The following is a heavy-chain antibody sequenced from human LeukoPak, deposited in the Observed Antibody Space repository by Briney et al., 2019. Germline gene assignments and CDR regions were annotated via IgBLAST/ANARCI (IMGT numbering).Heavy chain of an antibody. CDR2: IHSDGTT. J-gene: IGHJ4*02. CDR1: GGSLTNYY. CDR3: ARLNFRGGEALHFDS. D-gene: IGHD3-16*01. Sequence: SETLSLTCSVSGGSLTNYYWGWIRQPPGKGLEFIGYIHSDGTTNYDSSLQSRVAISLDTSKIQFSLRLYSVTAAGTALYFCARLNFRGGEALHFDSWGQGTLVTVSS. V-gene: IGHV4-4*09.